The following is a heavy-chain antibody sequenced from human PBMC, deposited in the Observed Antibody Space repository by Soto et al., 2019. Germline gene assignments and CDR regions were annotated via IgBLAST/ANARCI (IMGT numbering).Heavy chain of an antibody. J-gene: IGHJ4*02. CDR2: IYYSGST. Sequence: SETLSLTCTVSGGSISSGGYYWSWIRQHPGKGLEWIGYIYYSGSTYYNPSLKSRVTISVDTSKNQFSLKLSSVTAADTAVYYCARTSYSYGFAGFDYWGQVTLVTVSS. V-gene: IGHV4-31*03. CDR3: ARTSYSYGFAGFDY. CDR1: GGSISSGGYY. D-gene: IGHD5-18*01.